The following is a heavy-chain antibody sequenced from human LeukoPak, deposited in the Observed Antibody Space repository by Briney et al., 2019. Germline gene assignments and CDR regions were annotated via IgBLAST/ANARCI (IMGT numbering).Heavy chain of an antibody. D-gene: IGHD3-16*01. CDR1: GGSISSGSYY. Sequence: SETLSLTCTVSGGSISSGSYYWSWIRQPAGKGLEWIGRIYTSGSTNYNPSLKSRVTISVDTSKNQFSLKLSSVTAADTAVYYCARDRLRATVMITFGYYYYGMDVWGKGTTVTVSS. CDR3: ARDRLRATVMITFGYYYYGMDV. J-gene: IGHJ6*04. V-gene: IGHV4-61*02. CDR2: IYTSGST.